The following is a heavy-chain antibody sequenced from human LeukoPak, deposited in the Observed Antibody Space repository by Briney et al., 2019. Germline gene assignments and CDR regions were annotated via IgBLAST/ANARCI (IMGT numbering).Heavy chain of an antibody. CDR2: INPSGGST. J-gene: IGHJ4*02. D-gene: IGHD3-22*01. CDR1: GYTFTSCY. V-gene: IGHV1-46*01. Sequence: ASVKVSCKASGYTFTSCYMHWVRQAPGQGLEGMGIINPSGGSTSYAQKFQGRVTMTRDMSTSTVYMELSSLRSEDTAVYYCARAWSQSDYYDSSGYLAFDYWGQGTLVTVSS. CDR3: ARAWSQSDYYDSSGYLAFDY.